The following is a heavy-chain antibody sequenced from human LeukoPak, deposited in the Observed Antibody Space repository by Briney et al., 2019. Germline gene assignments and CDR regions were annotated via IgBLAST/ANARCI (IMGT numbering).Heavy chain of an antibody. CDR1: GFTFSSYE. CDR2: ISSSGSTI. V-gene: IGHV3-48*03. CDR3: ARARFNFDY. J-gene: IGHJ4*02. Sequence: GGSLRLSCAASGFTFSSYEMNWVRQAPGKGLEWVSYISSSGSTIYYADSVEGRFTISRDNAKNSLYLQMNSLRAEDTAVYYCARARFNFDYWGQGTLVTVSS. D-gene: IGHD3-10*01.